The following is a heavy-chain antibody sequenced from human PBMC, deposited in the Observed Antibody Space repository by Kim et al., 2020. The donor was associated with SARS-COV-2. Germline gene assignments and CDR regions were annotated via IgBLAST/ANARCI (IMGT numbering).Heavy chain of an antibody. CDR1: GFTFSSYI. J-gene: IGHJ4*02. CDR3: ARVRDYFDY. V-gene: IGHV3-48*04. CDR2: ISSSSSTI. Sequence: GGSLRLSCAASGFTFSSYIMHWVRQAPGKGLEWVSYISSSSSTIDYADSVKGRFTISRDNAKNSLYLQMNSLRAEDTAVYYCARVRDYFDYWGQGTLVTVSS.